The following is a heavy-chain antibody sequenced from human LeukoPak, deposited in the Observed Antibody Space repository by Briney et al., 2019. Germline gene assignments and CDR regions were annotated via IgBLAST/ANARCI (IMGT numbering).Heavy chain of an antibody. CDR1: GYTFTNYV. V-gene: IGHV7-4-1*02. J-gene: IGHJ5*02. CDR2: INTNTGNP. D-gene: IGHD5-18*01. CDR3: ARDPRKDTAMVIRNWFDP. Sequence: ASVKVSCKASGYTFTNYVMNWVRQAPGQGLEWMGWINTNTGNPTYAQGFTGRFVFSLDTSVSTAYLQISSLKAEDTAVYYCARDPRKDTAMVIRNWFDPWGQGTLVTVSS.